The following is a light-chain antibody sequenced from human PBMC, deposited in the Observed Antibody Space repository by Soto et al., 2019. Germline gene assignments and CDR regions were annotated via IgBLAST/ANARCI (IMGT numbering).Light chain of an antibody. Sequence: QSALTQPPSASGSPGQAVTISFTGTSSDVGGYNYVSWYQQHPGKAPKLMIYEVSKLPSGVPDRFSGSKSGNTASLTVSRLQAEDEADYYCSSSAGSTFYVCGTGTKLTVL. CDR2: EVS. V-gene: IGLV2-8*01. J-gene: IGLJ1*01. CDR1: SSDVGGYNY. CDR3: SSSAGSTFYV.